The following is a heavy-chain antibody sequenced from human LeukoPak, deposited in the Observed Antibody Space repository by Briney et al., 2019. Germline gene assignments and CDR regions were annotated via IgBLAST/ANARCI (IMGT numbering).Heavy chain of an antibody. V-gene: IGHV4-39*01. D-gene: IGHD3-10*01. Sequence: PSETLSLTCTVSGGSISSSSYYWGWIRQPPGKGLEWIGSIYYSGSTYYNPSLKSRVTISVDTSKNQFSLKLSSVTAADRAVYYCARCVVRGNFYYMDVWGKGTTVTVSS. CDR2: IYYSGST. CDR3: ARCVVRGNFYYMDV. J-gene: IGHJ6*03. CDR1: GGSISSSSYY.